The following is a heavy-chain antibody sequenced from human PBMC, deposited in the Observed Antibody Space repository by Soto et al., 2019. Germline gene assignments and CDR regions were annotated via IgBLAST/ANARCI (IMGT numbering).Heavy chain of an antibody. D-gene: IGHD3-9*01. CDR2: IWYEESNK. Sequence: GGSLSLSCAASGFTFSSYGMHWVRQAPGKKLEWVAVIWYEESNKYYADYVKGRFTISRDNSKNTLYLQMNSLRAEDTAVYYCARVDYDILTGYYTDYYYYYMDVWGKGTTVTVSS. V-gene: IGHV3-33*01. CDR1: GFTFSSYG. J-gene: IGHJ6*03. CDR3: ARVDYDILTGYYTDYYYYYMDV.